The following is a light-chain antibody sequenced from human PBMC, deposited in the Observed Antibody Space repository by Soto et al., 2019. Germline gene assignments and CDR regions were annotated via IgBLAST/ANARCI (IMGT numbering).Light chain of an antibody. CDR2: GAS. V-gene: IGKV3-15*01. CDR3: QQYNNWPPVT. CDR1: QSVGSF. Sequence: EIVLTQSPATLSLSPGERATLSCRASQSVGSFLAWYQQKPGQAPRLLIYGASTRATGIPARFSGSGSGTEFTLTISSLQSEDFAVYYCQQYNNWPPVTFGQGTKVDIK. J-gene: IGKJ1*01.